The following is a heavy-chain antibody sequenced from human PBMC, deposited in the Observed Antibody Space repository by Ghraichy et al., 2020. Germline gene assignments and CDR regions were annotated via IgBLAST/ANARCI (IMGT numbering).Heavy chain of an antibody. CDR3: AKTIFGSYREAFDI. Sequence: GGSLRLSCAASGFTFSNYAMSWVRRAPGKGLEWVSSITGSGASTYYADSVKGRFTISRDNSKNTMNLQMNSLRADDTAIYYCAKTIFGSYREAFDIWGQGTMVTVSS. CDR1: GFTFSNYA. J-gene: IGHJ3*02. D-gene: IGHD3-3*01. V-gene: IGHV3-23*01. CDR2: ITGSGAST.